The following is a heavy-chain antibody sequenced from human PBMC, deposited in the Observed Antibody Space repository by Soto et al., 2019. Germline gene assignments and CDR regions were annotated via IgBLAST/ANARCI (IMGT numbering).Heavy chain of an antibody. J-gene: IGHJ6*02. CDR2: IYWNDDK. Sequence: SGPTLVNPTQTLTLTCTFSGFSLSTSGVGVGWIRQPPGKALEWLALIYWNDDKRYSPSLKSRLTITKDTSKNQVVLTMTNMDPVDTATYYCAHSVGCSSTSCSERYYYYGMDVWGQGTTVTVSS. CDR3: AHSVGCSSTSCSERYYYYGMDV. D-gene: IGHD2-2*01. V-gene: IGHV2-5*01. CDR1: GFSLSTSGVG.